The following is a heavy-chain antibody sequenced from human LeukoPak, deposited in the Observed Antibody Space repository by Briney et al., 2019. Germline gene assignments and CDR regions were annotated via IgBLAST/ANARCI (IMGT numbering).Heavy chain of an antibody. J-gene: IGHJ3*02. V-gene: IGHV1-2*02. CDR3: ASGDMVRGTTKGHAFDI. CDR1: GYTFTGYY. CDR2: INPNSGGT. Sequence: ASVKVSCKASGYTFTGYYMHWVRQAPGQGLEWMGWINPNSGGTNYAQKFQGRVTMTRDTSISTAYMELSRLRSDDTAVYYCASGDMVRGTTKGHAFDIWGQGTMVTVSS. D-gene: IGHD3-10*01.